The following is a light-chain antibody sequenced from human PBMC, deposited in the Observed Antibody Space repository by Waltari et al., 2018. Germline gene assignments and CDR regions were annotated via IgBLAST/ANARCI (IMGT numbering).Light chain of an antibody. CDR3: QSYDTSLGGSYV. J-gene: IGLJ1*01. CDR1: SSNIGTPYD. Sequence: VLTQPPSVSGAPGQRVTISCTGSSSNIGTPYDVNWYQQLPGTAPKLLIHAGFSRPSGVPDRFSGSRSGASASLAITGLQAEDEGDYCCQSYDTSLGGSYVFGSGTKVTVL. CDR2: AGF. V-gene: IGLV1-40*01.